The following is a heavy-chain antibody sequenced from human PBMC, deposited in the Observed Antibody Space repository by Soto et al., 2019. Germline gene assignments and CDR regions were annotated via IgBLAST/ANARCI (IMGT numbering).Heavy chain of an antibody. Sequence: EVQLVESGGGLVQPGGSLRLSCAASGFTFSSYWLHWVRQAPGKGLEWVSRINTDGTSTSYADSLKGRFTISRDNAKNTLYLKMNSRRAEDTVVYYCTRAGSYRSDYGGQGTLVTVSS. V-gene: IGHV3-74*01. CDR3: TRAGSYRSDY. D-gene: IGHD3-10*01. CDR2: INTDGTST. J-gene: IGHJ4*02. CDR1: GFTFSSYW.